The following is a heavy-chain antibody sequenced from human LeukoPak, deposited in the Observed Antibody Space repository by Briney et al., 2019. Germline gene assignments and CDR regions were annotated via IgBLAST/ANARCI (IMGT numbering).Heavy chain of an antibody. D-gene: IGHD2-15*01. V-gene: IGHV3-30*18. Sequence: GRSLRLSCAASGFTFSSYGMHWVRQAPGKGLEWVAVISYDGSNKYYADSVKGRFTISRDNSKNTLYLQMNSLRAEDTAVYYCAKVGWRGINYHYYYGMDVWGKGTTVTVSS. CDR1: GFTFSSYG. J-gene: IGHJ6*04. CDR2: ISYDGSNK. CDR3: AKVGWRGINYHYYYGMDV.